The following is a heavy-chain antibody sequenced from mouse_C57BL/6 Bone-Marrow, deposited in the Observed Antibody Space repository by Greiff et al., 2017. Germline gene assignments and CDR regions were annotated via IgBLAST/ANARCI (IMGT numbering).Heavy chain of an antibody. J-gene: IGHJ4*01. CDR3: ASRGWLLEEFYYAMDY. V-gene: IGHV5-12*01. Sequence: EVQVVESGGGLVQPGGSLKLSCAASGFTFSDYYMYWVRQTPEKRLEWVEYISNGGGSTYYPDTVKGRFTISRDNAKNTLYLQMSRLKSEDTAMYYCASRGWLLEEFYYAMDYWGQGTSVTVSS. D-gene: IGHD2-3*01. CDR2: ISNGGGST. CDR1: GFTFSDYY.